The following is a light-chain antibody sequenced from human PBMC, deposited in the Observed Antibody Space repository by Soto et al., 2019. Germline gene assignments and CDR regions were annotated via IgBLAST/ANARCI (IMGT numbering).Light chain of an antibody. Sequence: EIVMTHSPGTLSVSPGERATLSCGASQSIDNSLAWYQQKPGQAPRLLLYGASTRATGVPARFSGSGSGTEFTLTISSLQSEDFAVYYCQQYKIWPPITFGQGTRLEIK. CDR1: QSIDNS. V-gene: IGKV3-15*01. CDR3: QQYKIWPPIT. CDR2: GAS. J-gene: IGKJ5*01.